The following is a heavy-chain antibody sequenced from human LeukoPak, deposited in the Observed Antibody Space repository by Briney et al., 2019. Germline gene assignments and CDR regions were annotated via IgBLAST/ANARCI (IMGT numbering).Heavy chain of an antibody. CDR2: FDPEDGET. CDR3: ATDGGGYNWNSNWFDP. V-gene: IGHV1-24*01. D-gene: IGHD1-7*01. Sequence: GASVKVSCKVSGYTLTELSMHWVRQAPGKGLEWMGGFDPEDGETIYAQKFQGRVTMTEDTSTCTAYMELSSLRSEDTAVYYCATDGGGYNWNSNWFDPWGQGTLVTVSS. J-gene: IGHJ5*02. CDR1: GYTLTELS.